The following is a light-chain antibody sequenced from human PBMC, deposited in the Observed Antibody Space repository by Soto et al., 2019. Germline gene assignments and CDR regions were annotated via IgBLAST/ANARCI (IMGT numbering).Light chain of an antibody. CDR3: SSYTSSSTTFV. J-gene: IGLJ1*01. Sequence: QSVLTQPAYGSGSPGQSITISCTGTSSDVGGYNYVSWYQQHPGKAPKLMIYDVSNRPSGVSNRFSGSKSGNTASLTISGLQAEDEADYYCSSYTSSSTTFVFGTGTKVTVL. CDR1: SSDVGGYNY. V-gene: IGLV2-14*01. CDR2: DVS.